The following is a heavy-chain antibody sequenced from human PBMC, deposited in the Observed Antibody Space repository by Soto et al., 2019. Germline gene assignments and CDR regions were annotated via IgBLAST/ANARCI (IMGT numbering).Heavy chain of an antibody. CDR1: GFTFSSYA. J-gene: IGHJ6*03. CDR3: AKSVKFRVGFGELRNYYYYYYMDV. V-gene: IGHV3-23*01. Sequence: GGSLRLSCAASGFTFSSYAMSWVRQAPGKGLEWVSAISGSGGSTYYADSVKGRFTISRDNSKNTLYLQMNSLRAEDTAVYYCAKSVKFRVGFGELRNYYYYYYMDVWGKGTTVTVSS. CDR2: ISGSGGST. D-gene: IGHD3-10*01.